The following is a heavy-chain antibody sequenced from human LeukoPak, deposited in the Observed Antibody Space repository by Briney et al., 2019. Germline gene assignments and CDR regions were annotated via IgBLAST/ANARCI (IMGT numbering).Heavy chain of an antibody. CDR2: IYHSGST. V-gene: IGHV4-4*02. D-gene: IGHD3-10*01. J-gene: IGHJ6*04. CDR3: ARCRLLWFGDPRNPGYYYYGMDV. CDR1: GGSIGSSNW. Sequence: SETLSLTCAVSGGSIGSSNWWGWVRPPPGKGLEWIGVIYHSGSTNYNPSLKSRVTISVDKSKNQFSLKLSSVTAADTAVYYCARCRLLWFGDPRNPGYYYYGMDVWGKGNPVTVSS.